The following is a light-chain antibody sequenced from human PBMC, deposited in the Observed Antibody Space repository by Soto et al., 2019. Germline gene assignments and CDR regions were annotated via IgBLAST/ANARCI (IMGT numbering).Light chain of an antibody. J-gene: IGLJ1*01. Sequence: QSVLTQPPSVSGAPGQGVTISCTGTRSNLGAGYDVHWYQQFPGAAPKLIIYDVINRPSGVSNRFSGSKTGNTASLIISGLQAEDEADYYCSSYTSSSSYVFGSGTKLTVL. CDR3: SSYTSSSSYV. CDR1: RSNLGAGYD. CDR2: DVI. V-gene: IGLV1-40*01.